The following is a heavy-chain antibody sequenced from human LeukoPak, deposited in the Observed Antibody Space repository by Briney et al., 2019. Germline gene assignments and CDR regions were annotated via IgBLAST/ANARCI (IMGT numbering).Heavy chain of an antibody. V-gene: IGHV3-30-3*01. J-gene: IGHJ4*02. Sequence: GGSLRLSCAPSGFTFSSYAMHWVRQAPGKGLEWVAVTSYDGSNKYYADSLKGRFTISRDNSKNTLYLQMNSLTAEDTAVYYCARSTCSSTNCYRFDYWGQGTLVTVSS. CDR1: GFTFSSYA. CDR3: ARSTCSSTNCYRFDY. D-gene: IGHD2-2*01. CDR2: TSYDGSNK.